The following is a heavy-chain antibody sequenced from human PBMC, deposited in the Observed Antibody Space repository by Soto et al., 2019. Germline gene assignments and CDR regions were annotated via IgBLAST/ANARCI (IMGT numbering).Heavy chain of an antibody. D-gene: IGHD1-1*01. CDR3: AREGSHSAYNFAIGIQLWSFDR. Sequence: TLSLTCTLSGDSITTGGYSWGWIRQPPGKGLEWIGFIYHSGSTYYNPSLRSRVTVSADRSKNQFSLRLTSVTAADTAMYYCAREGSHSAYNFAIGIQLWSFDRWGQRLPVTVSA. J-gene: IGHJ5*02. CDR2: IYHSGST. V-gene: IGHV4-30-2*01. CDR1: GDSITTGGYS.